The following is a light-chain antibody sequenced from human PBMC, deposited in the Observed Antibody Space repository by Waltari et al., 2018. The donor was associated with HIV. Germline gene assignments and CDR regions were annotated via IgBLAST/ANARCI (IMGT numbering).Light chain of an antibody. CDR1: QTSSRW. CDR3: LQYKDFPLT. CDR2: KAS. V-gene: IGKV1-5*03. J-gene: IGKJ4*01. Sequence: DIQMTQSPSTLSASVGDRVTITCRASQTSSRWLAWYQQKPGKAPKLLIYKASSLESGVPSRFSGSGSGPDFTLTISSLQPDDFATYYCLQYKDFPLTFGGGTKVEIK.